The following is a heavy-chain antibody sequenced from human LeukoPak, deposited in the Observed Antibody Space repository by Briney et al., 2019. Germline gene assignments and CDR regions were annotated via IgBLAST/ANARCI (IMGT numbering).Heavy chain of an antibody. CDR2: LLYNGNT. Sequence: PSETLSLTCTVAGGSISSDVHYWDWIRQAPGKGLEWIGSLLYNGNTWYNPSLESRVTISVDTSENQFSLRLTSVNAADPALYFCTSRGSGKGGPSPEMAVWAPGTSVPVPS. CDR1: GGSISSDVHY. V-gene: IGHV4-39*01. J-gene: IGHJ6*02. CDR3: TSRGSGKGGPSPEMAV. D-gene: IGHD1-1*01.